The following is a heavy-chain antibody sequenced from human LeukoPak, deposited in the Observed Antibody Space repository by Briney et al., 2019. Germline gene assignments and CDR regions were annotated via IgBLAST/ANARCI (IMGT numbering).Heavy chain of an antibody. Sequence: SVQVSCKASGGTFSSYAMSWVRQAPGQGREWMGRIIPIFGIANYAQKFQGRVTITADKSTSTAYMKLSSLRSEDPAVYYCARVYSGYDSHFDYWGQGTLVTVSS. CDR1: GGTFSSYA. D-gene: IGHD5-12*01. J-gene: IGHJ4*02. CDR2: IIPIFGIA. V-gene: IGHV1-69*04. CDR3: ARVYSGYDSHFDY.